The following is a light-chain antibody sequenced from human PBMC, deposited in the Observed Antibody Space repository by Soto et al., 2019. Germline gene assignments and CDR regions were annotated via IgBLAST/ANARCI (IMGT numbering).Light chain of an antibody. CDR3: AAWDDSLNAL. J-gene: IGLJ1*01. V-gene: IGLV1-44*01. Sequence: QSVLTQPPSLSATPGQRVNISCSGTFSNIGDNAVNWYQQLPGAAPKLLLYLNDQRPSGVPDGFSGSKSGTSGFLAISGLQSEDEAAYYCAAWDDSLNALFGTGTKLTVL. CDR1: FSNIGDNA. CDR2: LND.